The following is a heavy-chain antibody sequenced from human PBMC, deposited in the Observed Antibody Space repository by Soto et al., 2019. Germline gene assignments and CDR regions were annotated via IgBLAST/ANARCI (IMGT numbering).Heavy chain of an antibody. CDR3: TRGLKEAINKLFYCSGGSCPTHFYYYYGMDV. J-gene: IGHJ6*02. V-gene: IGHV1-2*04. CDR2: INPNSGGT. CDR1: GYTFTGYY. Sequence: ASVKVSCKASGYTFTGYYMHWVRQAPGQGLEWMGWINPNSGGTNYAQKFQGWVTMTRETSISPAYMELGRLRSDDTAVYYWTRGLKEAINKLFYCSGGSCPTHFYYYYGMDVWGQGTTVTVSS. D-gene: IGHD2-15*01.